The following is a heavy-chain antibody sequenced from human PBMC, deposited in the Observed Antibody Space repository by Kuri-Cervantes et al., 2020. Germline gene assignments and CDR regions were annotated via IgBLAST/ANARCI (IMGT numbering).Heavy chain of an antibody. D-gene: IGHD3-10*01. J-gene: IGHJ4*02. CDR1: GFNFSSYV. CDR2: ISGSGDST. Sequence: GGSLRLSCAASGFNFSSYVMTWVRQAPGKGLEWVASISGSGDSTDYADSVKGRFTISRDNSKNTLYLQMNSLRAEDTAVFYCAKDLPHYGSGSYPTFDYWGQGALVTVSS. CDR3: AKDLPHYGSGSYPTFDY. V-gene: IGHV3-23*01.